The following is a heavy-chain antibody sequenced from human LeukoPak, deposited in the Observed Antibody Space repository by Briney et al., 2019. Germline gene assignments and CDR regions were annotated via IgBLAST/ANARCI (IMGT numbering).Heavy chain of an antibody. CDR3: ARDRGDPRHCFDY. J-gene: IGHJ4*02. CDR2: INPNGGST. Sequence: ASVKVSCKASGYTFISYYMHWVRQAPGQGLEWMGMINPNGGSTIYAQKFQGRVTMTRDTSTSTVYMELSSLRSEDTAVYYCARDRGDPRHCFDYWGQGTLVTVSS. CDR1: GYTFISYY. V-gene: IGHV1-46*01. D-gene: IGHD2-21*02.